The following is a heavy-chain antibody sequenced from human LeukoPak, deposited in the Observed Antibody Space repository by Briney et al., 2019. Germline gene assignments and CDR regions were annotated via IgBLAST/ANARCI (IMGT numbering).Heavy chain of an antibody. CDR1: GFTFGDYA. V-gene: IGHV3-7*01. CDR3: TREDHSNYNY. Sequence: PGGSLRLSCTASGFTFGDYAMSWVRQAPGKGLEWVASIKQDGGETFYVDSVKGRFTISRDNAKNSLYLQMNSLRAEDTAVYYCTREDHSNYNYWGQGTLVTVSS. J-gene: IGHJ4*02. D-gene: IGHD4-11*01. CDR2: IKQDGGET.